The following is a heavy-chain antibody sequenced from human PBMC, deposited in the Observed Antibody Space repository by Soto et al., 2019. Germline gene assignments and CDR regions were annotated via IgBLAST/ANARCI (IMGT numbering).Heavy chain of an antibody. D-gene: IGHD2-21*02. Sequence: QVQLQESGPGLVKPSQTLPLTCTVSGGSISSGDYYWSWIRQPPGKGLEWIGYIYYSGSTYYNPSLKSRVTISVDTSKNQFSLKLSSVTAADTAVYYCARADCGGDCYSGSNFDYWGQGTLVTVSS. CDR1: GGSISSGDYY. J-gene: IGHJ4*02. CDR2: IYYSGST. CDR3: ARADCGGDCYSGSNFDY. V-gene: IGHV4-30-4*01.